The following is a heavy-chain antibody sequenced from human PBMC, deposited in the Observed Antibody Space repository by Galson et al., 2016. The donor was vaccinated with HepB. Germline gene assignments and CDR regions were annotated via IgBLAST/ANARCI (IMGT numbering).Heavy chain of an antibody. CDR3: ARDGQNWNDQLDY. Sequence: SLRLSCADSGFTFSTFAMYWVRQAPGKGLKWVALISYDGSSRCYADSVKGRFTISRDNSKNTVYMQMNSLRAEDTAVYYCARDGQNWNDQLDYWGQGTLVTVSS. V-gene: IGHV3-30*03. CDR1: GFTFSTFA. J-gene: IGHJ4*02. CDR2: ISYDGSSR. D-gene: IGHD1-1*01.